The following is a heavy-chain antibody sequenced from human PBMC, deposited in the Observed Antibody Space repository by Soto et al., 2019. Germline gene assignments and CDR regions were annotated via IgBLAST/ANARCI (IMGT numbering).Heavy chain of an antibody. Sequence: PSETLSLTCTVSGGSISSYYWSWIRQPPGKGLEWIGYIYYSGSTNYNPSLKSRVTISVDTSKNQFSLKLSSVTAADTAVYYCARTRGRPVGSFDYWGQGTLVTVSS. CDR1: GGSISSYY. CDR2: IYYSGST. V-gene: IGHV4-59*01. D-gene: IGHD3-16*01. J-gene: IGHJ4*02. CDR3: ARTRGRPVGSFDY.